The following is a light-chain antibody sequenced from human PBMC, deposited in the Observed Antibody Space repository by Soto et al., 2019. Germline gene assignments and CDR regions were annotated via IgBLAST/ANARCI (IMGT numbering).Light chain of an antibody. Sequence: EIVLTQSPATLSLSPGERATLSCRASQSVSSYLAWYQQKPGQAPRLLIYDASNRATGIPARFSGSGSGTDFTLTISSLQPEDFGTYYCQQCYIGWSFGQGTKVDFK. CDR1: QSVSSY. CDR3: QQCYIGWS. CDR2: DAS. J-gene: IGKJ1*01. V-gene: IGKV3-11*01.